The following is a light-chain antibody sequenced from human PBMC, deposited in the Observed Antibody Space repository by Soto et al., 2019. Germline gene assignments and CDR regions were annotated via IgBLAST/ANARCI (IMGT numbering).Light chain of an antibody. CDR1: SSDVGGYNY. CDR2: DVS. Sequence: QSALTQPASVSGSPGQSITISCTGTSSDVGGYNYVSWYQQHPGKAPKLMIYDVSNRPSGVSNRFSGSKSGNTASLTISGLQDEDEADYYCSSYTSSTTHYVFGTGTNVTVL. V-gene: IGLV2-14*03. CDR3: SSYTSSTTHYV. J-gene: IGLJ1*01.